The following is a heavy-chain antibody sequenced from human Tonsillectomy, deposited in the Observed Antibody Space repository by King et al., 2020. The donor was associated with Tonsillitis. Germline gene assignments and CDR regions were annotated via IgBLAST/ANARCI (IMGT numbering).Heavy chain of an antibody. CDR1: GFTVSSSY. CDR3: ARYDSGYRYGYGYDY. CDR2: IYSGGDT. Sequence: VQLVESGGGLVQPGGSLRLSCAASGFTVSSSYMSWVRQAPGKGLEWVSVIYSGGDTYYADSVKGRFTISRDNSKNTLYLQMNSLRAEDTAVYYCARYDSGYRYGYGYDYWGQGTLVTVSS. D-gene: IGHD5-18*01. J-gene: IGHJ4*02. V-gene: IGHV3-66*01.